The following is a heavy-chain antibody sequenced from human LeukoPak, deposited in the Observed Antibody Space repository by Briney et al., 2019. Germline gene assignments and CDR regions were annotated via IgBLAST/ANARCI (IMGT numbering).Heavy chain of an antibody. Sequence: GASVTVSCKASGYTFTTYDINWVRQATGQGLEWMGWMNPNSGNTGYAQKFQGRVTMTRNTSINTAYLELSALRSEDTAIYYCARAYTDDGSGSNWFDPWGQGTLVTVSS. D-gene: IGHD3-22*01. J-gene: IGHJ5*02. CDR1: GYTFTTYD. V-gene: IGHV1-8*01. CDR2: MNPNSGNT. CDR3: ARAYTDDGSGSNWFDP.